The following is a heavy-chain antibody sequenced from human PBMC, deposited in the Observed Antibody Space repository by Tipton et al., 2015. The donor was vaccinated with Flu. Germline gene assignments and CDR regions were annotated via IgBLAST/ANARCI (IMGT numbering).Heavy chain of an antibody. CDR3: ARDFRSYYVDF. V-gene: IGHV3-33*01. CDR1: GFTFGSYG. D-gene: IGHD3-10*01. J-gene: IGHJ4*02. Sequence: SLRLSCAASGFTFGSYGLKWVRQAPGKGLEWVSWISFDGSDKSYAASVKGRFTISRDNSKRTLYLEMTSLRAEDTAMYYCARDFRSYYVDFWGLGALVTVSS. CDR2: ISFDGSDK.